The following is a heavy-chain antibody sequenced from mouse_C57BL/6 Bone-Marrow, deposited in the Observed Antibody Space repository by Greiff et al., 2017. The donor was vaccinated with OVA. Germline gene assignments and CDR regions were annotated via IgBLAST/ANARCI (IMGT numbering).Heavy chain of an antibody. CDR1: GYSITSDY. CDR3: ARYSNYEGYFDY. CDR2: ISYSGST. Sequence: EVQLQESGPGLAKPSQTLSLTCSVTGYSITSDYWNWFRKFPGNKLEYMGYISYSGSTYYNPSLKSRISITRDTSKNQYYLQLNSVTTEDTATYYCARYSNYEGYFDYWGQGTTLTVSS. V-gene: IGHV3-8*01. D-gene: IGHD2-5*01. J-gene: IGHJ2*01.